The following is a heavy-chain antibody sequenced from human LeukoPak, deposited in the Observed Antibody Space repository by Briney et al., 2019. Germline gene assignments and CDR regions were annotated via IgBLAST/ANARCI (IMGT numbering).Heavy chain of an antibody. D-gene: IGHD5-18*01. CDR2: IYSGGST. Sequence: PGGSLRLSCAASGFTVTSNYMSWVRQAPGKGLEWVSIIYSGGSTYYADSVKGRFTISRDNSKNTLYLQMNSLRAEDTAVYYCARGPDTYEHDYWGQGTLVTVSS. J-gene: IGHJ4*02. CDR1: GFTVTSNY. CDR3: ARGPDTYEHDY. V-gene: IGHV3-53*01.